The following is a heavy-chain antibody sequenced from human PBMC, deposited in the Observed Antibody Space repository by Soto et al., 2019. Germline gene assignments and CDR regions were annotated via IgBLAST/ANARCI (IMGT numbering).Heavy chain of an antibody. V-gene: IGHV1-69*13. CDR2: IIPIFGAA. CDR1: GGTFSSYA. CDR3: ARAQRRYCSSTSCYFFDY. J-gene: IGHJ4*02. Sequence: SVKVSCKASGGTFSSYAIGWVRQAPGQGLEWMGGIIPIFGAANYAQKFQGRVTITADESTSTAYMELSSLRSEDTAVYYCARAQRRYCSSTSCYFFDYWGQGTLVTVSS. D-gene: IGHD2-2*01.